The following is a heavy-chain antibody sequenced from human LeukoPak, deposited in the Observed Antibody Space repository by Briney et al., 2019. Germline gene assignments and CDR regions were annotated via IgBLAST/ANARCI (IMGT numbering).Heavy chain of an antibody. D-gene: IGHD3-3*01. CDR2: ISKSSNYI. V-gene: IGHV3-21*04. J-gene: IGHJ4*02. Sequence: GGSLRLSCAASGFTFSSYGMNWVRQAQGKGLEWVASISKSSNYIYYADSVKGRFTISRDNAKSSLYLQMNSLRAEDTAVYYCAKAPIPHYDFYYFDYWGQGTLVTVSS. CDR3: AKAPIPHYDFYYFDY. CDR1: GFTFSSYG.